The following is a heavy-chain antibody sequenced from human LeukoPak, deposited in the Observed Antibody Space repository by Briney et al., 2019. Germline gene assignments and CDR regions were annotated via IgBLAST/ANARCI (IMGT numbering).Heavy chain of an antibody. Sequence: GGSLRLSCAASGFTFSSYEMNWVRQAPGKGLEWVSYISSSGSTIYYADSVKGRFTISRDNAKNSLYLQMNSLRAEDTAVYYCARERTAVAVVWGKGTTVTVSS. V-gene: IGHV3-48*03. CDR2: ISSSGSTI. CDR1: GFTFSSYE. J-gene: IGHJ6*04. D-gene: IGHD6-19*01. CDR3: ARERTAVAVV.